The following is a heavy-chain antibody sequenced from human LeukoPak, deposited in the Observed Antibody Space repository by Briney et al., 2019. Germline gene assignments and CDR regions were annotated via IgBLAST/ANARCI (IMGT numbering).Heavy chain of an antibody. J-gene: IGHJ4*02. CDR3: AREVRGSPSFFARGSYFDY. D-gene: IGHD3-10*01. CDR2: IYYSGST. Sequence: PSETLSLTCTVSGGSISSSSYYWGWIRQPPGKGLEWIGYIYYSGSTNYNPSLKSRVTISVDTSRNQFSLKLSSVTAADTAVYYCAREVRGSPSFFARGSYFDYWGQGTLVTVSS. CDR1: GGSISSSSYY. V-gene: IGHV4-61*01.